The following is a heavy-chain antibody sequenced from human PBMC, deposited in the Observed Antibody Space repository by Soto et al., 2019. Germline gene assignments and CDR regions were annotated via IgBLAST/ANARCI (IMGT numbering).Heavy chain of an antibody. CDR2: IGTAGDT. J-gene: IGHJ4*02. V-gene: IGHV3-13*01. CDR1: GFTFSSYD. CDR3: ARGFYGSGSYHFDY. D-gene: IGHD3-10*01. Sequence: GGSLRLSCAASGFTFSSYDMHWVRQATGKGLEWVSAIGTAGDTYYPGSVKGRFTISRENAKNSLYLQMNSLRAGDTAVYYCARGFYGSGSYHFDYWGQGTLVTVSS.